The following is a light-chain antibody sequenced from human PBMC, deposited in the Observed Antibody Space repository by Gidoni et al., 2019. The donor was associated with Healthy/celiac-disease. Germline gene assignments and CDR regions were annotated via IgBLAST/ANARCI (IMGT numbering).Light chain of an antibody. Sequence: QSVLTQPPSASGTPGQRVTISCSGSSSNIGSNTVNWYQQLPGTAPNLLIYSKNQRPSGVPYRFSASKSGTSAALAISGLQSEAEADYYRAAGDDSLNGQGVFGGGTKLTVL. CDR2: SKN. CDR1: SSNIGSNT. J-gene: IGLJ3*02. CDR3: AAGDDSLNGQGV. V-gene: IGLV1-44*01.